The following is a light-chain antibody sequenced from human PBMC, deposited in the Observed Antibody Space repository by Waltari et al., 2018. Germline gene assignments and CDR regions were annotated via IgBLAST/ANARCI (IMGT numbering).Light chain of an antibody. Sequence: DIPMTQSPSSVSAFVGDRVTITCRASQSISNWLAWYQQKPGKAPKLLIYGASDLHSGVPSRFSGSGAGTDFTLTISSLQAEDFATYYCQQVNSFPATFGGGTTVEIK. CDR1: QSISNW. J-gene: IGKJ4*01. CDR3: QQVNSFPAT. V-gene: IGKV1-12*01. CDR2: GAS.